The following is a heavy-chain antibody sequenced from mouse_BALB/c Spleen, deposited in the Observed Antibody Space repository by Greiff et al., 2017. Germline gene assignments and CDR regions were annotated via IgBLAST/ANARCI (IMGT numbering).Heavy chain of an antibody. V-gene: IGHV14-3*02. D-gene: IGHD1-1*01. Sequence: EVQLQQSGAELVKPGASVKLSCTASGFNIKDTYMHWVKQRPEQGLEWIGRIDPANGNTKYDPKFQGKATITADTSSNTAYLQLSSLTSEDTAVYYCASITTVVATNDWGQGTTLTVSS. CDR2: IDPANGNT. CDR3: ASITTVVATND. J-gene: IGHJ2*01. CDR1: GFNIKDTY.